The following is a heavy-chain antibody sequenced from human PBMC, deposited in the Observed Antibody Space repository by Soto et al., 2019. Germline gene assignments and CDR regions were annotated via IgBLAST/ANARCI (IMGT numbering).Heavy chain of an antibody. V-gene: IGHV3-21*01. D-gene: IGHD1-1*01. CDR1: GFAFSAYT. J-gene: IGHJ4*02. CDR2: ISENSNDI. Sequence: GGSLRLSCEASGFAFSAYTMNWVRQAPGKGLQWLSSISENSNDIHYADSVRGRFTISRDNAKNSLYLQLNSLTAGDTAVYYCATAPLAPYPVYWGQGTLVTVPS. CDR3: ATAPLAPYPVY.